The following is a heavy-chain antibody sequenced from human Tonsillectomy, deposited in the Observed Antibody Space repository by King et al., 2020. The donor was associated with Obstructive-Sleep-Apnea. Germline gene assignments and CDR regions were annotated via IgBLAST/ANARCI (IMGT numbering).Heavy chain of an antibody. CDR1: GFTFDDYA. D-gene: IGHD6-13*01. V-gene: IGHV3-9*01. Sequence: VQLVESGGGLVQPGRSLRLSCAASGFTFDDYAMHWVRQAPGKGLEWVSGISWNSGSIGYADSVKGRFTISRDNAKNSLYLQMNSLRAEDTALYYCAKDTGSSWEGDWFDPWGQGTLVTVSS. J-gene: IGHJ5*02. CDR2: ISWNSGSI. CDR3: AKDTGSSWEGDWFDP.